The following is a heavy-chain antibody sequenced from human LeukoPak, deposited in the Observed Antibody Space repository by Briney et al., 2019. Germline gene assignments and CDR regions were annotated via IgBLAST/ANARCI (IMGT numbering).Heavy chain of an antibody. D-gene: IGHD2-15*01. V-gene: IGHV3-66*01. CDR1: GFTVSSNY. CDR2: IYSGGST. Sequence: GGSLRLSCVASGFTVSSNYMSWVRQAPGKGLEWASVIYSGGSTYYADSVKGRFTISRDNSKNTLYLQMNSLRVEDTAVYYCARDFCSAGSCYPDNWGQGTLVTVSS. CDR3: ARDFCSAGSCYPDN. J-gene: IGHJ4*02.